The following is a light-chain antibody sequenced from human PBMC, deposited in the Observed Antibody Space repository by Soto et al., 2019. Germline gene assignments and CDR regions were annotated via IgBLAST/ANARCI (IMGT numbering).Light chain of an antibody. CDR3: QQYNNWPLT. Sequence: EIVLTQSPATLSLSPGERATLSCRASQSVYNNYLAWYQQKPGQAPRLLIYGASTRASGIPARFSGGGSGTEFTLNISSLQPEDFAVYYCQQYNNWPLTFGGGTKVDIK. CDR1: QSVYNN. CDR2: GAS. V-gene: IGKV3-15*01. J-gene: IGKJ4*01.